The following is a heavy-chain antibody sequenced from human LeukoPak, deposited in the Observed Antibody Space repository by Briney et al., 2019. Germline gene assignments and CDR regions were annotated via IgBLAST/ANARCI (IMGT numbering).Heavy chain of an antibody. CDR1: GYTFTSYA. V-gene: IGHV1-18*01. CDR2: IRAHNGDT. D-gene: IGHD2-2*01. Sequence: ASVKVSCKASGYTFTSYAISWVRQAPGQGLEWMGWIRAHNGDTNHAQQLQGRVTMTTDTSTRTAYMELRSLRSEDTAVYYCARGEFICTINTCYASALDSWGQGTLVTDSS. CDR3: ARGEFICTINTCYASALDS. J-gene: IGHJ4*02.